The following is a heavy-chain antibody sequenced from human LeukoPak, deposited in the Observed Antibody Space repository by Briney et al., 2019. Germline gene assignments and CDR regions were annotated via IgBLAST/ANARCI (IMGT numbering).Heavy chain of an antibody. CDR1: GGSVSSGSYY. J-gene: IGHJ3*02. Sequence: PSETLSLTCTVSGGSVSSGSYYWSWIRQPPGKGLEWIGYIYYSGSTNYNPSLKSRVTISVDTSKNQFSLHLNSVSPDDAAVYYCARAPDDLLHGRAFDIWGQGTVVTVSS. CDR2: IYYSGST. D-gene: IGHD3-3*01. CDR3: ARAPDDLLHGRAFDI. V-gene: IGHV4-61*01.